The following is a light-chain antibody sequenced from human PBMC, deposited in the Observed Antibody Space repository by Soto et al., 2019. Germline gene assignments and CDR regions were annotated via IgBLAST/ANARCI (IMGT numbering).Light chain of an antibody. V-gene: IGLV2-14*01. CDR2: EVS. CDR1: SSDVGGYNH. J-gene: IGLJ1*01. CDR3: NSHTSSGFRV. Sequence: QSALTQPASVSGSPGQSITISCTGTSSDVGGYNHVSWYQHHPGKAPKLMIYEVSNRPSGVSNRFSGSESGYTASLTISGLQAEDEADYYCNSHTSSGFRVFGTGTKLTVL.